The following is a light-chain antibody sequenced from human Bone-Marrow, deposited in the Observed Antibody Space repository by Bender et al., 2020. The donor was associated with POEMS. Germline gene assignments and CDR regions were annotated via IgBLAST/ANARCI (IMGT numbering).Light chain of an antibody. CDR3: AVWDDSLNGWM. Sequence: QSVLTQPPSASGTPGQRVTIPCSGGSSNIGAHAVNWYQHLPGTAPKLLIYSSHRRPSEVPDRFSGSRSGTSASLAIDGLQSENEADYSCAVWDDSLNGWMFGGGTKLTVL. CDR1: SSNIGAHA. CDR2: SSH. J-gene: IGLJ3*02. V-gene: IGLV1-44*01.